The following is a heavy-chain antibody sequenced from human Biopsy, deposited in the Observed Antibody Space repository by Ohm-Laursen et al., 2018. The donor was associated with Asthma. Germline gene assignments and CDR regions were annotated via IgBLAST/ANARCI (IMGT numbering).Heavy chain of an antibody. V-gene: IGHV4-39*01. J-gene: IGHJ6*02. CDR1: SGSGGYMRSGNYY. D-gene: IGHD2-15*01. Sequence: SVTLSLTCSLSSGSGGYMRSGNYYWGWIRQPPGKGLEWIGGIYYRGTTYYTPSLESRVTVSADTSKNQFSMKLTSVTAADTAVYYCVRGSSSWHHGPFHYYYGLDVWGQGTTATVSS. CDR3: VRGSSSWHHGPFHYYYGLDV. CDR2: IYYRGTT.